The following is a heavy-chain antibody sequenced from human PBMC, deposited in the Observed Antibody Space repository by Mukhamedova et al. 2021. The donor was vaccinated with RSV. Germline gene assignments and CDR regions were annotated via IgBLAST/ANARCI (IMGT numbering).Heavy chain of an antibody. D-gene: IGHD1/OR15-1a*01. J-gene: IGHJ4*02. CDR3: ASPGWLGNKRDH. Sequence: GKGLVWVSRMNSDGSSTSYADSVKSRFTISRDNAKNTLYLQMNSLRAEDTAVYYCASPGWLGNKRDHWGRGTLVT. CDR2: MNSDGSST. V-gene: IGHV3-74*01.